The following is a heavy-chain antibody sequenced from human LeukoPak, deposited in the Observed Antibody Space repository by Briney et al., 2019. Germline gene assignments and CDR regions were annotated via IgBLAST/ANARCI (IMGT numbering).Heavy chain of an antibody. D-gene: IGHD1-26*01. V-gene: IGHV4-59*08. CDR3: ARRLGATTTGFDY. CDR2: IYYSGST. Sequence: SETLSLTCTVTGGFISSYYWSWLRQPPGKGLEWIGLIYYSGSTNDTPSLKSRVTISVYTSKTQCSLKLSSVTATDTAVYYCARRLGATTTGFDYWGQGALVTVSS. CDR1: GGFISSYY. J-gene: IGHJ4*02.